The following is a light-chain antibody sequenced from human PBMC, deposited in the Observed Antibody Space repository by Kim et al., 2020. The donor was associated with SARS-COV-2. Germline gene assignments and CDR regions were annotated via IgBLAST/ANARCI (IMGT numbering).Light chain of an antibody. CDR2: QDN. CDR1: KLGDEY. CDR3: QAWDSSTVV. J-gene: IGLJ3*02. V-gene: IGLV3-1*01. Sequence: SYELTQPPSVSVSPGQTASITCSGDKLGDEYACWYQQKPGQSPVLVIYQDNKRPSGIPERFSGSNSGKTATLTISGTQAMDEADYYCQAWDSSTVVFGGGTQLTVL.